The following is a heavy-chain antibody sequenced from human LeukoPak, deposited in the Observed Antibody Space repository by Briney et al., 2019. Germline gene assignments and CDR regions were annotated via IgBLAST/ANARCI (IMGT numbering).Heavy chain of an antibody. CDR1: GYSISSGYY. Sequence: SETLSLACTVSGYSISSGYYWGWIRQPPGKGLEWIGSIYHSGSTYYNPSLKSRVTISVDTSKNQFSLKLSSVTAADTAVYYCARGLLMGFGESNWFDPWGQGTLVTVSS. V-gene: IGHV4-38-2*02. CDR2: IYHSGST. CDR3: ARGLLMGFGESNWFDP. D-gene: IGHD3-10*01. J-gene: IGHJ5*02.